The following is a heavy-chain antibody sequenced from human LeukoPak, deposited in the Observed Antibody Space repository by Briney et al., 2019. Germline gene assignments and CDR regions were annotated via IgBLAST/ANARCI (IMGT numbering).Heavy chain of an antibody. Sequence: GGSLRLSCAASGFSGSGNFMSWVRQPPGKGLERVSVIYNTGDTYYADSVKGRFTTSRDSSTGTLYLQMNSLRPEDTGVYYCTKDLGQQLVVYWGQGTLVTVAS. J-gene: IGHJ4*02. CDR1: GFSGSGNF. CDR2: IYNTGDT. V-gene: IGHV3-53*03. CDR3: TKDLGQQLVVY. D-gene: IGHD6-13*01.